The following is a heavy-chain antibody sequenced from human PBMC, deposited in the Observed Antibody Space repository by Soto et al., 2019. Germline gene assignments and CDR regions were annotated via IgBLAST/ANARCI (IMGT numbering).Heavy chain of an antibody. D-gene: IGHD4-17*01. J-gene: IGHJ4*02. V-gene: IGHV3-30*18. CDR2: ISYDGRNK. CDR1: GFTFSSYG. CDR3: AKDRGVEVTTRFLDY. Sequence: QVQLVESGGGVVQPGRSLRLSCAASGFTFSSYGMHWVRQAPGKGLEWVAVISYDGRNKNYADSVKGRFTISRDNPKNTLYLQMNSLRAEDTAVYYCAKDRGVEVTTRFLDYWGQGTLVTVSS.